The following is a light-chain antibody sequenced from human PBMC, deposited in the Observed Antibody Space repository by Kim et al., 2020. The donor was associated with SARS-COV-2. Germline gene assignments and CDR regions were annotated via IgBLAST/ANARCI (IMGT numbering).Light chain of an antibody. CDR3: NSRDSSGNHRWV. Sequence: SSELTQDPAVSVALGQTVRITCQGDSLRRYYASWYQQKPGQAPVLVIYGKNNRPSGIPDRFSGSSSGNTASLTITGAQAEDEADYYCNSRDSSGNHRWVF. J-gene: IGLJ3*02. V-gene: IGLV3-19*01. CDR1: SLRRYY. CDR2: GKN.